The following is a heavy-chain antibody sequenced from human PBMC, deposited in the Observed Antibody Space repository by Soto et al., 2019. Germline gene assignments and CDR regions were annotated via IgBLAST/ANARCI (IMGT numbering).Heavy chain of an antibody. J-gene: IGHJ1*01. CDR1: GGSISSSSYY. CDR2: IYYSGST. D-gene: IGHD2-15*01. V-gene: IGHV4-39*01. CDR3: ARPHLGYCSGGSRQYFPH. Sequence: PSETLSLTCTVSGGSISSSSYYWGWIRQPPGKGLEWIGSIYYSGSTYYNPSLKSRVTISVDTSKNQFSLKLSSVTAADTAVYYCARPHLGYCSGGSRQYFPHWGQGTLVTVSS.